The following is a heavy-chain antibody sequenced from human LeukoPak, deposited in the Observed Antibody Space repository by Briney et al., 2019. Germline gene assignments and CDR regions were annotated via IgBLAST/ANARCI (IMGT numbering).Heavy chain of an antibody. J-gene: IGHJ6*03. CDR3: ARGLGVLSTVTRYYYYYYYMDV. CDR1: GGSFSGYY. V-gene: IGHV4-34*01. Sequence: SETLSLTCAVYGGSFSGYYWSWIRQPPGKGLEWIGEINHSGSTNYNPSLKSRVTISVDTSKNQFSLKLSSVTAADTAVYYCARGLGVLSTVTRYYYYYYYMDVWGKGTTVTASS. CDR2: INHSGST. D-gene: IGHD4-17*01.